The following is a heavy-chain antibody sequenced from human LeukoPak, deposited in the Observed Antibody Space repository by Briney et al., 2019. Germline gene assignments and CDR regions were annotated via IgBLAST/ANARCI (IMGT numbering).Heavy chain of an antibody. CDR1: GGSISSYY. V-gene: IGHV4-59*08. CDR2: ISFIVST. D-gene: IGHD6-13*01. Sequence: PSETLSLTCTVSGGSISSYYWSWIRQPPRKGLGWVGYISFIVSTNYNPSLKSRVTISVDTSKNQYSLKLSSVTAADTAVYYCARYSSSWYGPGAFDIWGQGTMVTVSS. J-gene: IGHJ3*02. CDR3: ARYSSSWYGPGAFDI.